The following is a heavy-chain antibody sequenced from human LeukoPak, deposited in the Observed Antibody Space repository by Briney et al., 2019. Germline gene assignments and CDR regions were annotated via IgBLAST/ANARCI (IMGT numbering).Heavy chain of an antibody. D-gene: IGHD3-22*01. V-gene: IGHV3-73*01. J-gene: IGHJ4*02. CDR2: IRSKANSYAT. CDR1: GFTFSGSA. CDR3: TKGYDISDY. Sequence: GGSLRLSCAASGFTFSGSAMHWVRQASGKGLEWVGRIRSKANSYATAYTASVKGRVTISRDDSKNTAYLQMNSLETEDTAVYYCTKGYDISDYWGQGTLVTVSS.